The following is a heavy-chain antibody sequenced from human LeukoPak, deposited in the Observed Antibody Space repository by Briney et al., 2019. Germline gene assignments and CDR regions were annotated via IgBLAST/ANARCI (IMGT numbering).Heavy chain of an antibody. CDR2: IKGSGSYA. D-gene: IGHD4-17*01. J-gene: IGHJ3*01. V-gene: IGHV3-23*01. Sequence: PGGSLRLSCVGSDFTFANYAMTWVRLTPGKGLEWVSSIKGSGSYAMYADSVSGRFTTSRDNSRNTIFLQMTSLRAEDTAIYYCGRDPNGDYIGAFEFRGLGTLVSVSS. CDR3: GRDPNGDYIGAFEF. CDR1: DFTFANYA.